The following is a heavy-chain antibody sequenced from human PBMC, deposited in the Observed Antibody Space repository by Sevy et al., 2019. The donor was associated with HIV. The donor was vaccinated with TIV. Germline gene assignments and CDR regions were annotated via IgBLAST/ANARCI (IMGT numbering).Heavy chain of an antibody. J-gene: IGHJ3*02. CDR3: ARDVFVVGYAFDI. D-gene: IGHD1-26*01. Sequence: GGSLRLSCAASGFTFSDYYMSWIRQAPGKGLEWVSYISSSGSTIYYADSVKGRFTISRDNAKNSLYLQMNSLGAEDTAVYYCARDVFVVGYAFDIWGQGTMVTVSS. CDR1: GFTFSDYY. V-gene: IGHV3-11*01. CDR2: ISSSGSTI.